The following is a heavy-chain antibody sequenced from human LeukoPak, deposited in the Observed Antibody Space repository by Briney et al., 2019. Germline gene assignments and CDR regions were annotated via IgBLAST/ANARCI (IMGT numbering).Heavy chain of an antibody. V-gene: IGHV3-23*01. CDR1: GITFSSYG. CDR3: AKASGYSYGPFDY. D-gene: IGHD5-18*01. Sequence: PGGSLRLSCAASGITFSSYGMSWVRQAPGKGLEWVSSISSTGGTTYYADSVKGRFTISRDNSKNTLYLQMNSLRAEDTAVYYCAKASGYSYGPFDYWGQGTLVTVSS. CDR2: ISSTGGTT. J-gene: IGHJ4*02.